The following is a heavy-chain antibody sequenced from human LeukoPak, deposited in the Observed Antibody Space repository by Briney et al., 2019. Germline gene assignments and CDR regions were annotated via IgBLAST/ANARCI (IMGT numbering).Heavy chain of an antibody. CDR3: ARGSYCSGGSCSPRWFDP. D-gene: IGHD2-15*01. J-gene: IGHJ5*02. CDR2: IYTSGST. V-gene: IGHV4-4*07. Sequence: SETLSLTCTVSGGSISSYYWSWIRQPAGKGLEWIGRIYTSGSTNYNPSLKSRVTMSVDTSKNQFSLKLSSVTAADTAVYYCARGSYCSGGSCSPRWFDPWGQGTLVTVSS. CDR1: GGSISSYY.